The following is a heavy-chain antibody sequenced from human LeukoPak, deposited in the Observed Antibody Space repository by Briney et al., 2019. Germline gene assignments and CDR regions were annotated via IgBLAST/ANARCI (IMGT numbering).Heavy chain of an antibody. CDR1: GFTFSNYW. V-gene: IGHV3-7*03. CDR3: ARDLSSRDAF. D-gene: IGHD6-13*01. Sequence: GGSLRLSCAASGFTFSNYWMSWVRQAPGEGLEWVACIHQNGGTEYYVDSVKGRFAISRDNSKNSLHLQMSSLTVEDTAVYYCARDLSSRDAFWGQGTLVIVSS. J-gene: IGHJ4*02. CDR2: IHQNGGTE.